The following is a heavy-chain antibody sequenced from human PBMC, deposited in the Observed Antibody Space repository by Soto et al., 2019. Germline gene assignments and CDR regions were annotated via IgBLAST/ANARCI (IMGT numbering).Heavy chain of an antibody. CDR1: GISFDDYA. Sequence: GGSLRLSCVVSGISFDDYAMHWVRQVPGKGLEWVSGINWDSGDIGYADSVKGRFTISRDNAKNSLYLQMNSLKTEDTALYYCAKDTAPGFYDANGHLDYWGQGTPVTVSS. V-gene: IGHV3-9*01. J-gene: IGHJ4*02. D-gene: IGHD2-8*01. CDR3: AKDTAPGFYDANGHLDY. CDR2: INWDSGDI.